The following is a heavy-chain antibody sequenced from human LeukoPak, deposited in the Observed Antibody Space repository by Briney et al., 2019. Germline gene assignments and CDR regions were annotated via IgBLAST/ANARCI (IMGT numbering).Heavy chain of an antibody. CDR2: IYYSGST. Sequence: SETLSLTCTVSGGSISSSSYYWGWIRQPPGKGLEWIGSIYYSGSTYYNPSLKSRVTISVDTSKNQFSLKLSSVTAADTAVYYCARVAGIRDYFDYWGQGTLVTVSS. V-gene: IGHV4-39*07. CDR1: GGSISSSSYY. D-gene: IGHD3-10*01. J-gene: IGHJ4*02. CDR3: ARVAGIRDYFDY.